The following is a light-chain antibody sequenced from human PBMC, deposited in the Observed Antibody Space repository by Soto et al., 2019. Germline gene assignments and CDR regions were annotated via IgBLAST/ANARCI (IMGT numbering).Light chain of an antibody. CDR3: CSYAGSSTLLYV. CDR1: SSEVGSYNL. Sequence: QSALTQPASVSGSPGQSITISRPGTSSEVGSYNLVSWYQQHPGKAPKLMIYEVSKRPSGVSNRFSGSKSGNTASLAISGLQAEDEADYYCCSYAGSSTLLYVFGTGTKVTVL. V-gene: IGLV2-23*02. J-gene: IGLJ1*01. CDR2: EVS.